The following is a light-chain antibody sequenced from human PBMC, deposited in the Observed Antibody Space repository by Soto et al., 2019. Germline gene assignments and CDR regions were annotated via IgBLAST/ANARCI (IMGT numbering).Light chain of an antibody. CDR1: QSVNNNY. CDR3: QQYLSPPLS. CDR2: GAS. J-gene: IGKJ4*01. V-gene: IGKV3-20*01. Sequence: EIVLTQSPGTLSLSPGERVTLSCRASQSVNNNYLAWYQQKPGQAPRLLIYGASSRATGIPDRFSGSGSGTDFTLKISRLEPEDFAVYYSQQYLSPPLSFGGGAPVAIK.